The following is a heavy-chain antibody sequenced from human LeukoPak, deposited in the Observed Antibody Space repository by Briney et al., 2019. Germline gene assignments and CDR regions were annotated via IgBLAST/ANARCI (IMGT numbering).Heavy chain of an antibody. CDR1: GGSFSDYY. CDR2: VTHSRST. CDR3: ARRLPVAGRAPDY. J-gene: IGHJ4*02. V-gene: IGHV4-34*01. D-gene: IGHD6-19*01. Sequence: SETLSLTCAVYGGSFSDYYWSWIRQPPGKGLEWIGEVTHSRSTNYNPSLKSRVAISVVTYMNQFSLKLSSVTAADTAVYYCARRLPVAGRAPDYWGPGTLVTVSS.